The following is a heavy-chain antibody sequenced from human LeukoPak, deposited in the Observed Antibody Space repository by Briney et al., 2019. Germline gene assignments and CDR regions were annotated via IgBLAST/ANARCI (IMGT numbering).Heavy chain of an antibody. D-gene: IGHD6-19*01. Sequence: GGSLRLSCEASGFIFSNYAMHGVRQAPGKGLQWVALIWYDGQTKFYGDSVKGRFTISRDNSGSTLFLHMSSLGVEDTAVYYCAREWGRIAVAGGPGYWGQGALVTVSS. CDR3: AREWGRIAVAGGPGY. V-gene: IGHV3-33*01. J-gene: IGHJ4*02. CDR1: GFIFSNYA. CDR2: IWYDGQTK.